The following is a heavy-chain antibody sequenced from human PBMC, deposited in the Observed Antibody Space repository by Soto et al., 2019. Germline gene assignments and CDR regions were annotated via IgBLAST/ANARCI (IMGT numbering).Heavy chain of an antibody. J-gene: IGHJ4*02. V-gene: IGHV3-53*01. CDR1: VVTVISSY. CDR3: ASSRHNGKYYGRFMHY. D-gene: IGHD1-1*01. CDR2: LYTGTDT. Sequence: WGSXRLSCSASVVTVISSYVTLFRQDPGKGLEWVAILYTGTDTVYADSVKGRFTISRDSSKNTLYLQMHSLRAEDTAMYLCASSRHNGKYYGRFMHYWRKGSMVPVSS.